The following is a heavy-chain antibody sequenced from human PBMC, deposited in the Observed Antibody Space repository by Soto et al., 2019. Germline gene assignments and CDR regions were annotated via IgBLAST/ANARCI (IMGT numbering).Heavy chain of an antibody. CDR1: GGSFSGYY. CDR2: INHSGST. Sequence: QVQLQQWGAGLLKPSETLSLTCAVYGGSFSGYYWSWIRQPPGKGLEWIGEINHSGSTNYNPSLKRRVTISVDTYKNQFSLKLSSVTAADTAVYYCARGRKDYSSSWYVDWGQGTLVTVSS. V-gene: IGHV4-34*01. CDR3: ARGRKDYSSSWYVD. J-gene: IGHJ4*02. D-gene: IGHD6-13*01.